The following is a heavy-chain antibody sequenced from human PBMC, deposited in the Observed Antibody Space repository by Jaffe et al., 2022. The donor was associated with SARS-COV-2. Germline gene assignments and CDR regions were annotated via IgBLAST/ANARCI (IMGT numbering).Heavy chain of an antibody. CDR1: SVSITAYS. J-gene: IGHJ4*02. V-gene: IGHV4-59*08. Sequence: QVQLQESGPGLVKPSETLSLTCTVSSVSITAYSWSWIRQPPGKELQWIGYIYHSGSATYNPSLKSRVTISVDTSKNQVSLQLRYVTAADTAVYYCARRSAMESHFDNWGQGTLVTVSS. CDR2: IYHSGSA. D-gene: IGHD3-3*01. CDR3: ARRSAMESHFDN.